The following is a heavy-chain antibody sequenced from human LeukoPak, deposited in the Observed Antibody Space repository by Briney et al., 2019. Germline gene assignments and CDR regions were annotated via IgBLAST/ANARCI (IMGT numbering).Heavy chain of an antibody. J-gene: IGHJ4*02. CDR3: AILAGAHCSSTSCYGRIGFFDY. Sequence: PSETLSLTCTVSGGSISSGGYYWSWIRQHPGKGLEWIGYIYYSGSTYYNPSLKSRVTISVDTSKNQFSLKLSSVTAADTAVYYCAILAGAHCSSTSCYGRIGFFDYWGQGTLVTVSS. D-gene: IGHD2-2*01. V-gene: IGHV4-31*03. CDR1: GGSISSGGYY. CDR2: IYYSGST.